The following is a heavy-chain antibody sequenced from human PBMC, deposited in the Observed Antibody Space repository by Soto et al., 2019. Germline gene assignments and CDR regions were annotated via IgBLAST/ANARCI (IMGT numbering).Heavy chain of an antibody. Sequence: GGSLRLSCAASGFTVSSNYMSWVRQAPGKGLEWVSVIYSGGSTYYADSVKGRFTISRDNSKNTLYLQMNSLRAEDTAVYYCARGGGSCYFCAFDIWGQGTMVTVSS. CDR1: GFTVSSNY. CDR3: ARGGGSCYFCAFDI. D-gene: IGHD2-15*01. J-gene: IGHJ3*02. V-gene: IGHV3-66*01. CDR2: IYSGGST.